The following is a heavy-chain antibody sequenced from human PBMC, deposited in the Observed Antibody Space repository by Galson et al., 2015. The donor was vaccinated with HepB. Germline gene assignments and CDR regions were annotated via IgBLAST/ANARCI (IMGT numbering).Heavy chain of an antibody. CDR1: GYILTSYG. CDR2: ISANNGNT. CDR3: ARLPAEIWLRGYFDS. V-gene: IGHV1-18*01. J-gene: IGHJ4*02. D-gene: IGHD5-12*01. Sequence: SVKVSCKASGYILTSYGVSWVRQAPGQGLEWMGWISANNGNTNYAQKLQGRVTMTTDASTNTAYMELRSLRSDDTAVYYCARLPAEIWLRGYFDSWGQGTLVTVSS.